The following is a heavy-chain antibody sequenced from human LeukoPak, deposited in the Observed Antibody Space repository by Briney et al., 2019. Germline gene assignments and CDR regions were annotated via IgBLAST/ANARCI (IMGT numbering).Heavy chain of an antibody. CDR1: GFTFSSYA. Sequence: GGSLRLSCAASGFTFSSYAMHWVRQAPGKGLEWVAVISYDGSNKYYADSVKGRFAISRDNSKNTLYPQMNSLRAEDTAVYYCARDRGGDGNWYFDLWGRGTLVTVSS. D-gene: IGHD3-16*01. CDR3: ARDRGGDGNWYFDL. V-gene: IGHV3-30*09. J-gene: IGHJ2*01. CDR2: ISYDGSNK.